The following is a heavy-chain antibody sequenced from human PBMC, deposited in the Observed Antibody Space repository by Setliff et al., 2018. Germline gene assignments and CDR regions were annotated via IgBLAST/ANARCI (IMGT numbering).Heavy chain of an antibody. V-gene: IGHV1-46*01. Sequence: ASVKVSCKASGYTFSSYYIHWVRQAPGQGLEWLGVINPSGESTNYTQKFQGRVNMTRDTSTSTAYMELRSLKSEDAAIYYCARGIVAYASWYPNKHAYYFYMDVWGKGTTVTVSS. J-gene: IGHJ6*03. CDR1: GYTFSSYY. D-gene: IGHD6-13*01. CDR2: INPSGEST. CDR3: ARGIVAYASWYPNKHAYYFYMDV.